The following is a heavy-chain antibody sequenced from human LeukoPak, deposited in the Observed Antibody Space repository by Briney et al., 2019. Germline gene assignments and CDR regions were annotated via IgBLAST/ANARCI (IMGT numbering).Heavy chain of an antibody. J-gene: IGHJ4*02. Sequence: AETLSLTCTVSGGSISSYYWSWIRQPAGKGLEWIGRIYTSGSTNYNPSLKSRVTMSVDTSKNQFSLKLSSVTAADTAVYYCAREWRYDREYYFDYWGQGTLVTVSS. CDR2: IYTSGST. D-gene: IGHD3-22*01. CDR1: GGSISSYY. V-gene: IGHV4-4*07. CDR3: AREWRYDREYYFDY.